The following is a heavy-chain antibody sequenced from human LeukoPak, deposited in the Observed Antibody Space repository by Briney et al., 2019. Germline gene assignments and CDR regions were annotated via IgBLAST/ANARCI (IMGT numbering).Heavy chain of an antibody. CDR2: ISYDGSNK. CDR1: GFTFSSYG. V-gene: IGHV3-30*18. D-gene: IGHD3-9*01. Sequence: PGGSLRLSCAASGFTFSSYGMHWVRQAPGKGLEWVAVISYDGSNKYYADSVKGRFTISRDNSKNTLYLQMNSLRAEDTAVYYCAKGRDILTGDWFDPWGQGTLVTVSS. J-gene: IGHJ5*02. CDR3: AKGRDILTGDWFDP.